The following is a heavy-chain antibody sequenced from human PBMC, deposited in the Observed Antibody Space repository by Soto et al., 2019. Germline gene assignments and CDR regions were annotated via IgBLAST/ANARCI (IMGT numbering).Heavy chain of an antibody. CDR2: ISAYNGNT. Sequence: GASVKVSCKASGYTFTSYGISWVRQAPGQGLEWMGWISAYNGNTNYAQELQGRVTVTTDTSTSTAYMELRSLRSDDTAVYYCARDQGEQWLAGGYYYYYGMDVWGQGTTVTVSS. CDR1: GYTFTSYG. CDR3: ARDQGEQWLAGGYYYYYGMDV. J-gene: IGHJ6*02. V-gene: IGHV1-18*04. D-gene: IGHD6-19*01.